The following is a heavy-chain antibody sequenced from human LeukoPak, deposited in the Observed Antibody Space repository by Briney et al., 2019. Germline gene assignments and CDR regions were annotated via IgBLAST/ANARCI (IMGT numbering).Heavy chain of an antibody. V-gene: IGHV4-59*01. CDR2: IYYSGST. D-gene: IGHD3-22*01. CDR1: GGSISSYY. Sequence: SETLSLTCTVSGGSISSYYWSWIRQPPGKGLEWIGYIYYSGSTNYNPSLKSRVTISVDTSKNQFSLKLSSVTAADTAVYYCARASIGAYDSSGYYYYYYGMDVWGQGTTVTVSS. CDR3: ARASIGAYDSSGYYYYYYGMDV. J-gene: IGHJ6*02.